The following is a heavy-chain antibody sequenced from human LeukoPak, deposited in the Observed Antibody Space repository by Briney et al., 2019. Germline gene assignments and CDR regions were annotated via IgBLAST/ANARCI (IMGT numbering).Heavy chain of an antibody. CDR1: EFTFSIYG. Sequence: GGSLRLSCAASEFTFSIYGMSWVRQAPGKGLEWVSAISGSGDYTYYADSVKGRFTISRDNSKNTLHLQMNSLRAEDAAVYYCAKGGIAVAGTSYYYYMDVWGKGTTVTISS. D-gene: IGHD6-19*01. J-gene: IGHJ6*03. V-gene: IGHV3-23*01. CDR3: AKGGIAVAGTSYYYYMDV. CDR2: ISGSGDYT.